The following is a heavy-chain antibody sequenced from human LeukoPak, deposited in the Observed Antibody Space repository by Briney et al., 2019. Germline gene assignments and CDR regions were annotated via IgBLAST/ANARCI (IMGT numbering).Heavy chain of an antibody. J-gene: IGHJ4*02. CDR2: ISYDGSNK. CDR3: AKGNEYFDY. Sequence: GGSLRLSCAASGFTFSSYGMHWVRQAPGKGLEWVAVISYDGSNKYYADSVKGRFTISRDNSKNTLYLQMNSPRAEDTAVYYCAKGNEYFDYWGQGTLVTVSS. V-gene: IGHV3-30*18. CDR1: GFTFSSYG. D-gene: IGHD1-1*01.